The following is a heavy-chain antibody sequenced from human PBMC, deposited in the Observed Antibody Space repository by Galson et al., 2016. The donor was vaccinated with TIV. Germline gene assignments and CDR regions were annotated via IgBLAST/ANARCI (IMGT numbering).Heavy chain of an antibody. CDR3: ARVNWARAFDY. D-gene: IGHD7-27*01. J-gene: IGHJ4*02. CDR2: FNPDSGAT. CDR1: GYIFINYY. V-gene: IGHV1-2*02. Sequence: SVKVSCKASGYIFINYYTHWVRQAPGQGLEWLGWFNPDSGATQYAQKFQGRVTMTRDPSISTAYMELRRLISDDTAVYYCARVNWARAFDYWGQGTQVTVSS.